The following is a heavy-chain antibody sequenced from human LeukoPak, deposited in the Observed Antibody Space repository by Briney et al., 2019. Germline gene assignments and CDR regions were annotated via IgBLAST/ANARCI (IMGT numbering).Heavy chain of an antibody. D-gene: IGHD1-26*01. Sequence: GGSLRLSCAASGFTVSSNYMSWVRQPPGKGLEWVSTISDSGGCTFYADSVKGRFTISRDNAKNTLYLQMNSLRAEDTAVYYCAREYSGSYYAAFDIWGQGTMVTVSS. V-gene: IGHV3-66*01. CDR2: ISDSGGCT. J-gene: IGHJ3*02. CDR1: GFTVSSNY. CDR3: AREYSGSYYAAFDI.